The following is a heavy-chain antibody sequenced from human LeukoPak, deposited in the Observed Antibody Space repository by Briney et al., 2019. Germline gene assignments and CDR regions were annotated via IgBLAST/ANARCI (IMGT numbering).Heavy chain of an antibody. CDR3: AKRAIVVVGSDY. J-gene: IGHJ4*02. CDR1: GFTFSSYA. Sequence: GGSLRLSCEASGFTFSSYAMSRVRQAPGKGLEWVSGISGSGGGTYYADSVKGRFTISRDDSKHTLYLQMNSLRAEDTAIYYCAKRAIVVVGSDYWGQGTLVTVSS. CDR2: ISGSGGGT. V-gene: IGHV3-23*01. D-gene: IGHD3-22*01.